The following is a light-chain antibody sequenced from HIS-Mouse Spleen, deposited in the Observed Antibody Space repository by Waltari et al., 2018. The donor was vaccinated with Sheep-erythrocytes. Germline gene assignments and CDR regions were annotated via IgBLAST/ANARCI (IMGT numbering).Light chain of an antibody. Sequence: QSALTQPRSVSGSPGQSVTISRTGTSSVVGGYNSVSWYQQHPGKAPKLMIYDVSKRPSGVPDRFSGSKSGNTASLTISGLQAEDEADYYCCSYAGSYNHVFATGTKVTVL. CDR2: DVS. J-gene: IGLJ1*01. CDR1: SSVVGGYNS. V-gene: IGLV2-11*01. CDR3: CSYAGSYNHV.